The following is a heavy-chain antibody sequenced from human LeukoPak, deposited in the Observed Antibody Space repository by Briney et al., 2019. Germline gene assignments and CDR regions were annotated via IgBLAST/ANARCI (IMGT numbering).Heavy chain of an antibody. Sequence: SETLSLTCTVSGGSISSYYWNWIRQPPGKGLEWIGYIYYSGTTNYNPSLKSRVTISVDTSKNQFSLKLSSVTAADTAVYYCASPLAAAGTDFDYWGQGTLVTVSS. J-gene: IGHJ4*02. D-gene: IGHD6-13*01. CDR1: GGSISSYY. V-gene: IGHV4-59*08. CDR3: ASPLAAAGTDFDY. CDR2: IYYSGTT.